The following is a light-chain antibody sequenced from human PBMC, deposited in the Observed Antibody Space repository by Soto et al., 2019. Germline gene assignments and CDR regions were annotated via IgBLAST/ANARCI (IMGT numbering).Light chain of an antibody. CDR1: KLGDKY. J-gene: IGLJ1*01. CDR3: QAWDSSTANV. V-gene: IGLV3-1*01. Sequence: YELTQPPSVSVSPGQTASITCSGDKLGDKYACWYQQKPGQSPVLVIYQDSKRPSGIPERFSGSNSGNTATLTISGTQAMDEADYYCQAWDSSTANVFGTGTKVTVL. CDR2: QDS.